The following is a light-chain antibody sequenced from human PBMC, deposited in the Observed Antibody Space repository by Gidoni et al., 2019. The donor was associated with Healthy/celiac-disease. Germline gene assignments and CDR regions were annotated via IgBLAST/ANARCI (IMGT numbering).Light chain of an antibody. CDR3: QQSYSTPPLT. CDR1: QSISSY. Sequence: DIQMTQSPSSLSASVGDRVTINCRASQSISSYLNWYQQKPGKAPKLLIYAASSLKRGVQSRFSGSGSGTDFTLTISSLQPEDLATYYGQQSYSTPPLTFXGXTKVEIK. CDR2: AAS. J-gene: IGKJ4*01. V-gene: IGKV1-39*01.